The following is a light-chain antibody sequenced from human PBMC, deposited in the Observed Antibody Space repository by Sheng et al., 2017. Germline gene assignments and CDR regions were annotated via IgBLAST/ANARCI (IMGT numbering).Light chain of an antibody. CDR1: QSVNRY. Sequence: EIVLTQSPVTLSLSPGERATLSCRASQSVNRYLAWYQQKSGQAPRLLIYAASNRATGVPDRFSGSGSGRDFTLTISSLEPEDTAVYFCQQRSSWPFTFGQGTKLEIK. CDR2: AAS. J-gene: IGKJ2*01. V-gene: IGKV3-11*02. CDR3: QQRSSWPFT.